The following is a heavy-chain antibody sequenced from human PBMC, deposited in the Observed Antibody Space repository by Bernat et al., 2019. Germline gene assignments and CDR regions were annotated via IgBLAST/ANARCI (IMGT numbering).Heavy chain of an antibody. CDR3: ASRHIITGRFDP. CDR1: GFTFSDYY. J-gene: IGHJ5*02. CDR2: ISSSGSTI. D-gene: IGHD3-22*01. V-gene: IGHV3-11*01. Sequence: QVQLVESGGGLVKPGGSLRLSCAASGFTFSDYYMSWIRQAPGKGREWVSYISSSGSTIKYAGYGKGRYTISRDNAKNSLYLQMNSLRAEDTAVYYCASRHIITGRFDPWGQGTLVTVSS.